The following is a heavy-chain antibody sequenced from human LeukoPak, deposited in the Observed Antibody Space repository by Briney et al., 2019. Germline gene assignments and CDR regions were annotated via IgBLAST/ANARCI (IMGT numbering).Heavy chain of an antibody. CDR1: GFTFSSYG. CDR2: ISYDGSNK. D-gene: IGHD1-26*01. Sequence: PGGSLRLSCAASGFTFSSYGMHWVRQAPGKGLEWVAVISYDGSNKYYADSVKGRFTISRDSSKNTLYLQMNSLRAEDTAVYYCAKDLGWELLSLTGYWGQGTLVTVSS. CDR3: AKDLGWELLSLTGY. V-gene: IGHV3-30*18. J-gene: IGHJ4*02.